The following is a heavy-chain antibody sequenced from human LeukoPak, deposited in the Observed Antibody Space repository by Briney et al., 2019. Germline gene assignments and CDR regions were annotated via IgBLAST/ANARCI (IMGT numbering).Heavy chain of an antibody. D-gene: IGHD4-23*01. V-gene: IGHV4-34*01. CDR3: ARGVTLYYYFDL. CDR2: MHYTGAT. J-gene: IGHJ2*01. CDR1: GGSLSGYY. Sequence: SETLSLTCAVYGGSLSGYYWSWFRQPPGKGLEWIGEMHYTGATNYSPSLKSRVTISAGTSKNQFSLKVNSVTAADTAVYYCARGVTLYYYFDLWSRGTLVTVSS.